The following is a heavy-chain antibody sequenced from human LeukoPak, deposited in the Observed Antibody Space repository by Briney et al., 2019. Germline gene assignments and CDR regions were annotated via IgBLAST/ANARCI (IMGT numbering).Heavy chain of an antibody. D-gene: IGHD2-2*01. J-gene: IGHJ4*02. CDR3: AKDPYGTRYFDY. CDR1: GFTFSSHA. V-gene: IGHV3-23*01. Sequence: GGSLRLSCAASGFTFSSHALSWVRQAPGKGLEWVSSLSGRGYNTYYADSVKGRSTISRDNSKNTVYLQMNSLRAEDTAVYYCAKDPYGTRYFDYWGQGTLVTVSS. CDR2: LSGRGYNT.